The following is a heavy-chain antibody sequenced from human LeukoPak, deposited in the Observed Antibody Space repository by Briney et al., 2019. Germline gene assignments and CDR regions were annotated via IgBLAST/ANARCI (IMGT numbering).Heavy chain of an antibody. CDR2: ISYDGSNK. J-gene: IGHJ4*02. V-gene: IGHV3-30*18. Sequence: GGSLRLSCAASGFTFSSYGMHWVRQAPGKGLEWVAVISYDGSNKYYADSVKGRFTISRDNSKNTLYLQMNSLRAEDTAVYYCAKGGYYDSSGLDYWGQGTLVTVSS. CDR1: GFTFSSYG. D-gene: IGHD3-22*01. CDR3: AKGGYYDSSGLDY.